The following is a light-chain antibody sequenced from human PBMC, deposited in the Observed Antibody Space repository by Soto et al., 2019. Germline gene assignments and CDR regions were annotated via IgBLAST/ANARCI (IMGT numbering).Light chain of an antibody. CDR2: VNSDGSH. Sequence: QLVLTQWPSASASLGASVKLTCTLSSGHSNYAIAWHQQQPEKGPRYLMKVNSDGSHRKGDGIPDRFSGSSSGAQRYLTISSLQSEDEADYYCQTWGTGIRVFGTGTKLTVL. CDR3: QTWGTGIRV. CDR1: SGHSNYA. V-gene: IGLV4-69*01. J-gene: IGLJ1*01.